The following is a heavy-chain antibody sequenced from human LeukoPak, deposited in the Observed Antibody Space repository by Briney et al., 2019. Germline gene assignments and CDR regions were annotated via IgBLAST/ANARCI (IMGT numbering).Heavy chain of an antibody. J-gene: IGHJ4*02. CDR2: IYYTGST. D-gene: IGHD1-26*01. Sequence: PSETLSLTCTVSGGSISSYHWSWIRQPPEKGLEWIGYIYYTGSTKYNPSLKSRVTISVDTSKNQFSLKLSFVTAADTAVYYCASSGFGLTEWDYWGQGTLVTVSS. CDR3: ASSGFGLTEWDY. V-gene: IGHV4-59*08. CDR1: GGSISSYH.